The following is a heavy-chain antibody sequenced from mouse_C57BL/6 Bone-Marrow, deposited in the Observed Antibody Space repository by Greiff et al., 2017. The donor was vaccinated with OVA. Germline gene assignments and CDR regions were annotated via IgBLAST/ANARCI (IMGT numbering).Heavy chain of an antibody. CDR2: IHPNSGST. CDR1: GYTFTSYW. CDR3: ARDYYGCSNWYFDV. Sequence: QVQLQQPGAELVKPGASVKLSCKASGYTFTSYWMHWVKQRPGQGLEWIGMIHPNSGSTNYNEKFKSKATLTVDKSSSTAYMQLSSLTSEDSAVYNCARDYYGCSNWYFDVWGTGTTVTVSS. D-gene: IGHD1-1*01. J-gene: IGHJ1*03. V-gene: IGHV1-64*01.